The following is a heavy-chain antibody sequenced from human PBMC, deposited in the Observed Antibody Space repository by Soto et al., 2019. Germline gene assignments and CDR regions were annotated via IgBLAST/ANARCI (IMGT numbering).Heavy chain of an antibody. Sequence: ESGGGVVQPGRSLRLSCAASGFTFSSYGMHWVRQAPGKGLEWVAVIWYDGSNKYYADSVKGRFTISRDNSKNTLYLQMNSLRAEDTAVYYCARARVLRYFDWLDYWGQGTLVTVSS. V-gene: IGHV3-33*01. D-gene: IGHD3-9*01. CDR2: IWYDGSNK. CDR1: GFTFSSYG. J-gene: IGHJ4*02. CDR3: ARARVLRYFDWLDY.